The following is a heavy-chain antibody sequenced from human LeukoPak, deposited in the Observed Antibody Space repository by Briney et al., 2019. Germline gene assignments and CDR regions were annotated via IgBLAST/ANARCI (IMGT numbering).Heavy chain of an antibody. CDR1: RFTFTSYW. J-gene: IGHJ6*03. Sequence: GGSLRLSCAASRFTFTSYWMTWVRQAPGKGLEWVANIKQDGSGKYYVDSVKGRFTISRDNAKSSLYLQMNSLRAEDTAVYYCARDAYRDKRLTISGVRVPYYMDVWGKGTTVTVSS. V-gene: IGHV3-7*01. CDR2: IKQDGSGK. D-gene: IGHD3-3*01. CDR3: ARDAYRDKRLTISGVRVPYYMDV.